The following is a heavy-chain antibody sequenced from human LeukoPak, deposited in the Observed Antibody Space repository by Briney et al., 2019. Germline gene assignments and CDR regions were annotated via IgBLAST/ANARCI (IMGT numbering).Heavy chain of an antibody. CDR2: MNPNSGNT. CDR3: ARAPPGSGGSSNWFDP. Sequence: ASVKVSCKASGYSFNSQGMNWVRQAPGQGLEWMGWMNPNSGNTGYAQKFQGRVTMTRNTSISTAYMELSSLRSEDTAVYYCARAPPGSGGSSNWFDPWGQGTLVTVSS. CDR1: GYSFNSQG. V-gene: IGHV1-8*02. D-gene: IGHD2-15*01. J-gene: IGHJ5*02.